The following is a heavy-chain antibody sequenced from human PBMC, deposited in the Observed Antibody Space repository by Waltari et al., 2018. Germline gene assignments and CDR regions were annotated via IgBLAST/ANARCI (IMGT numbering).Heavy chain of an antibody. Sequence: EVQLVESGGGLVQPGGSLRLSCAASGFTFTNSAMSWVRQAPGEGLDCVSAISGSGDSTHYADSVKGRFTISRDNSKNTLYLQMNSLRAEDTAVYFCANRWIRFWGQGTLVTVSS. J-gene: IGHJ4*02. V-gene: IGHV3-23*04. CDR3: ANRWIRF. D-gene: IGHD5-12*01. CDR2: ISGSGDST. CDR1: GFTFTNSA.